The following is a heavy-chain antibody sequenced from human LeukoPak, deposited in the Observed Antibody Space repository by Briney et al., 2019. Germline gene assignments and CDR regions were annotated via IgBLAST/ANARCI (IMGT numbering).Heavy chain of an antibody. CDR3: ARGNNVLMVTGCFDY. D-gene: IGHD2-21*02. CDR2: ISYDGNNK. J-gene: IGHJ4*02. V-gene: IGHV3-30-3*01. CDR1: GFTLSNYD. Sequence: GRSLRLSCAASGFTLSNYDMHWVRQAPDKGLERVAVISYDGNNKDSADSVKGRFTISRDNSKNTLYLQMNSLRAEDTAVYYCARGNNVLMVTGCFDYWGQGTLVTVSS.